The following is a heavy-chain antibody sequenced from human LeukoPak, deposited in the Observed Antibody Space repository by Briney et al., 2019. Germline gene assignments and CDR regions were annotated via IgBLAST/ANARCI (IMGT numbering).Heavy chain of an antibody. D-gene: IGHD6-13*01. V-gene: IGHV5-51*01. CDR3: AREGPSSRAHPYYFDY. J-gene: IGHJ4*02. CDR2: IYPGDSDT. CDR1: GYSFTNYW. Sequence: GESLKISCKGSGYSFTNYWIGWVRQMPGKGLEWMGIIYPGDSDTRYSPSFQGQVTISADKSISTAYLQWSSLKASDTAMYYCAREGPSSRAHPYYFDYWGQGTLVTVSS.